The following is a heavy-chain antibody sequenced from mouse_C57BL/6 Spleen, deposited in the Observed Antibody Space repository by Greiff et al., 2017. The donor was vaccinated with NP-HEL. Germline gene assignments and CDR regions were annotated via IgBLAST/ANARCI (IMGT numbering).Heavy chain of an antibody. CDR2: IWGGGGT. D-gene: IGHD6-2*01. V-gene: IGHV2-3*01. Sequence: VKLVESGPGLVAPSQSLSITCTVSGFSLTSYGVSWVRQPPGKGLEWLGGIWGGGGTNYHSALISRLSISKDNSKSQVFLKLNSLQTDDTATYYCAKRCSLHYAMDYWGQGTSVTVSS. CDR3: AKRCSLHYAMDY. J-gene: IGHJ4*01. CDR1: GFSLTSYG.